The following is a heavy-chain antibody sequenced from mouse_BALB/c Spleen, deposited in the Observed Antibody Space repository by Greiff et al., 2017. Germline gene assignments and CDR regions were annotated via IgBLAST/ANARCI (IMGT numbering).Heavy chain of an antibody. CDR1: GFTFSSFG. CDR2: ISSGSSTI. V-gene: IGHV5-17*02. Sequence: VQLKESGGGLVQPGGSRKLSCAASGFTFSSFGMHWVRQAPEKGLEWVAYISSGSSTIYYADTVKGRFTISRDNPKNTLFLQMTSLRSEDTAMYYCARNLYDGYYVGFAYWGQGTLVTVSA. J-gene: IGHJ3*01. CDR3: ARNLYDGYYVGFAY. D-gene: IGHD2-3*01.